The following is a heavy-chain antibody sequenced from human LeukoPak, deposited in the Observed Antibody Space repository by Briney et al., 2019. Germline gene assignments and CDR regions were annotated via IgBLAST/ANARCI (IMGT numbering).Heavy chain of an antibody. V-gene: IGHV7-4-1*01. Sequence: GASVKVSCKASGYTFANFAVSWLRQTPGQGLEWMGWINTNTGNPTFGQGFTGRFVFSLDTSVSTAYLQIDSLKADDTAVYYCAIRTAIDARRSYWYFDLWGRGTLVTVSS. D-gene: IGHD6-6*01. J-gene: IGHJ2*01. CDR3: AIRTAIDARRSYWYFDL. CDR1: GYTFANFA. CDR2: INTNTGNP.